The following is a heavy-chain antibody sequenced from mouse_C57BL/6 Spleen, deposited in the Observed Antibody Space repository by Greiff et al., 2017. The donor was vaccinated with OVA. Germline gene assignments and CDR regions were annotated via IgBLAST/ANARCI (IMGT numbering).Heavy chain of an antibody. CDR1: GYTFTDYE. J-gene: IGHJ4*01. Sequence: QLQQSGAELVRPGASVTLSCKASGYTFTDYEMHWVKQTPVHGLEWIGAIDPETGGTAYNQKFKGKAILTADKSSSTAYMELRSLTSEDSAVYYCTRSYYAMDYWGQGTSVTVSS. CDR2: IDPETGGT. V-gene: IGHV1-15*01. CDR3: TRSYYAMDY.